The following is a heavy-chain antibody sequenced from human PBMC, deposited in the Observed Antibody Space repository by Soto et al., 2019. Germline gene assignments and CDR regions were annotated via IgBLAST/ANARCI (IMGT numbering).Heavy chain of an antibody. J-gene: IGHJ6*02. Sequence: SETLSLTCTASGGSISSGGYYWSWIRQHPGKGLEWIGYIYYSGSTYYNPSLKSRVTISVDTSKNQFSLKLSSVTAADTAVYYCARVSGGWATYYYYYYGMDVWAQGTTVTVSS. V-gene: IGHV4-31*03. CDR1: GGSISSGGYY. CDR3: ARVSGGWATYYYYYYGMDV. CDR2: IYYSGST. D-gene: IGHD3-10*01.